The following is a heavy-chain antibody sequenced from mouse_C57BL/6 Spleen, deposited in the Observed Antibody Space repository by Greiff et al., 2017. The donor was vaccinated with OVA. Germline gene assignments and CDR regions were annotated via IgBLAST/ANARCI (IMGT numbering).Heavy chain of an antibody. CDR2: IDPSDSYT. V-gene: IGHV1-69*01. D-gene: IGHD1-1*01. Sequence: QVQLQQPGAELVMPGASVKLSCKASGYTFTSYWMHWVKQRPGQGLEWIGEIDPSDSYTNYNQKFKGKSTLTVDKSSSTAYMQLSSLTSEDSAVYYCARGGYYGSSNEAMDDWGQGTSVTVSS. CDR1: GYTFTSYW. CDR3: ARGGYYGSSNEAMDD. J-gene: IGHJ4*01.